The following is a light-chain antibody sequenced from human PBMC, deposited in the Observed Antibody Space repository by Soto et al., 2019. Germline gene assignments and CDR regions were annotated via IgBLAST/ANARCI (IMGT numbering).Light chain of an antibody. CDR1: QSIGSW. CDR3: QQYNNDSPWT. V-gene: IGKV1-5*03. J-gene: IGKJ1*01. Sequence: MHLTQSPSTLSTSVGDRVILTCRASQSIGSWLAWYQQKAGKGPKLLIYKASSLKSGVPSRCSGSGSGTEFTLTISSLQPDDFATYYCQQYNNDSPWTFGQGTKVEIK. CDR2: KAS.